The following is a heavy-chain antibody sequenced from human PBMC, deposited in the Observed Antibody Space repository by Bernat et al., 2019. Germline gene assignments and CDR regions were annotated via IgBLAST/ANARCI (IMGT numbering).Heavy chain of an antibody. CDR3: ARGPRNYYYYYMDV. CDR2: IWYDGSNR. CDR1: RFTFSNYG. J-gene: IGHJ6*03. Sequence: QVQLVESGGGVVQPGRSLRLSCAASRFTFSNYGMHWVRQAPGKGLEWVAVIWYDGSNRYYADSVKGRFTISRDNSKSTLYLQMNSLRAEDTAVYYCARGPRNYYYYYMDVWGKGTTVTVSS. V-gene: IGHV3-33*01.